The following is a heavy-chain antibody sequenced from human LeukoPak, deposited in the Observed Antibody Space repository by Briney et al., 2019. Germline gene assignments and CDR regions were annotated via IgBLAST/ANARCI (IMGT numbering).Heavy chain of an antibody. CDR3: AREGYYYDSSSYYYP. CDR2: ISSSSSTI. V-gene: IGHV3-48*04. Sequence: PGGSLRLSCAASGFTFSSYSMNWVRQAPGKGLEWVSYISSSSSTIYYADSVKGRLTISRDNAKNSLYLQMNSLRAEDTAVYYCAREGYYYDSSSYYYPWGQGTLVTVSS. D-gene: IGHD3-22*01. J-gene: IGHJ5*02. CDR1: GFTFSSYS.